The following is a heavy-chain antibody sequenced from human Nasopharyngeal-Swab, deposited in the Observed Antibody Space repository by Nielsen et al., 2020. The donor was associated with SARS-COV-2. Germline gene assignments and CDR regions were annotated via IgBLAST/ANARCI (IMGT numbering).Heavy chain of an antibody. Sequence: ASVKVSCKASGYTFISYYMHWVRQAPGQGLEWMGIINPSGGSTSYAQKFQGRVTMTRDTSTSTVYMELSSLRFEDTAVYYCAARSQRYSYGYAFDYWGQGTLATVSS. CDR3: AARSQRYSYGYAFDY. V-gene: IGHV1-46*01. J-gene: IGHJ4*02. D-gene: IGHD5-18*01. CDR2: INPSGGST. CDR1: GYTFISYY.